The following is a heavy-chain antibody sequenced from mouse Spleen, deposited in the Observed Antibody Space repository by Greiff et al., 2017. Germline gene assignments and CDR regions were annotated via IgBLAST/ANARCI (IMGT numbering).Heavy chain of an antibody. CDR1: GYTFTDYY. CDR3: AREGDAGYFDY. J-gene: IGHJ2*01. V-gene: IGHV1-76*01. D-gene: IGHD3-3*01. CDR2: IYPGSGNT. Sequence: QVQLQQSGAELVRPGASVKLSCKASGYTFTDYYINWVKQRPGQGLEWIARIYPGSGNTYYNEKFKGKATLTAEKSSSTAYMQLSSLTSEDSAVYFCAREGDAGYFDYWGQGTTLTVSS.